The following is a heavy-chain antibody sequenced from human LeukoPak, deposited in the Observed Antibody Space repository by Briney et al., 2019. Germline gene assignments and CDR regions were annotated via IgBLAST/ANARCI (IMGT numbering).Heavy chain of an antibody. CDR1: GYTFTSYD. CDR2: MNPNSGNT. D-gene: IGHD6-13*01. V-gene: IGHV1-8*01. J-gene: IGHJ4*02. Sequence: RASVKVSCKASGYTFTSYDINWVRQATGQGLEWMGWMNPNSGNTGYAQKFQGRVTMTRNTSISTAYMELSSLRSEDTAVYYCASSGAQQLGPYDYWGQGTLVTVSS. CDR3: ASSGAQQLGPYDY.